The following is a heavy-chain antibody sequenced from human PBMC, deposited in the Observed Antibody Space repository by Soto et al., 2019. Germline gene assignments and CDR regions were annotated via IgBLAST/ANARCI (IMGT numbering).Heavy chain of an antibody. CDR1: DSSISGGGYY. Sequence: SETLSLTITVSDSSISGGGYYWSWIRQHPGKGLEWIGYIYYSGSTYYNPSLKSRVTISVDTSKNQFSLKLSSVTAADTAVYYCARLTIFGVHYGMDVWGQGTTVTVSS. CDR2: IYYSGST. CDR3: ARLTIFGVHYGMDV. D-gene: IGHD3-3*01. J-gene: IGHJ6*02. V-gene: IGHV4-31*03.